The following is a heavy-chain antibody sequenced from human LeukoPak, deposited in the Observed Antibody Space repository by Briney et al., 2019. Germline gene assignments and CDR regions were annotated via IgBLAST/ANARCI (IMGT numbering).Heavy chain of an antibody. Sequence: PGGSLRLSCTSSGFIFSSHWMNWVRQAPGKGPEWVANIKYDGSEQYYVDSVKGRFSISRDNTKNLLYLQMNSLRVEDTAVYYCARDYSWSFANWGQGTLVTVSS. CDR1: GFIFSSHW. J-gene: IGHJ4*02. V-gene: IGHV3-7*03. CDR2: IKYDGSEQ. D-gene: IGHD1-26*01. CDR3: ARDYSWSFAN.